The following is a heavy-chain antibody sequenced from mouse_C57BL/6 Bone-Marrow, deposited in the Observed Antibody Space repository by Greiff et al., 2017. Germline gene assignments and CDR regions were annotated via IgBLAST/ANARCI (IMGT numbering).Heavy chain of an antibody. J-gene: IGHJ2*01. Sequence: EVKLQESGGDLVKPGGSLKLSCAASGFTFSSYGMSWVRQTPDKRLEWVATISSGGSYTYYPDSVKGRFTISRDNAKNTLYLQMSSLKSEDTAMYYCARSTMITTDFDYWGQGTTLTVSS. CDR1: GFTFSSYG. CDR3: ARSTMITTDFDY. D-gene: IGHD2-4*01. V-gene: IGHV5-6*01. CDR2: ISSGGSYT.